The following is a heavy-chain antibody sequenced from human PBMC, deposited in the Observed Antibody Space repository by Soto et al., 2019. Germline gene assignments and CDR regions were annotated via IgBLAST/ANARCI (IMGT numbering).Heavy chain of an antibody. V-gene: IGHV3-21*01. CDR1: GFTFRTYT. Sequence: EVQLVESGGGLVKPGGSLILSCISSGFTFRTYTMNWVRQAPGKGLEWVSGIRGFSPYTFYAESVKGRFTISRDNAKNSLYVQMNRLRAEDTAVYYCARDRAYDAHDYYYNAMDVWGQGTTVTVSS. D-gene: IGHD2-21*01. CDR3: ARDRAYDAHDYYYNAMDV. J-gene: IGHJ6*02. CDR2: IRGFSPYT.